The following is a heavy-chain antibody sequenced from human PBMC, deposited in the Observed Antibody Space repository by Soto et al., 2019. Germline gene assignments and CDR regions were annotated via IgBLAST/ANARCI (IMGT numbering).Heavy chain of an antibody. CDR2: IYYSGST. CDR3: ARSLGYSSSWAPLSFDY. Sequence: PSETLSLTCTVSGGSISSGGYYWSWIRQHPGEGLEWIGYIYYSGSTYYNPSLKSRVTISVDTSKNQFSLKLSSVTAADTAVYYCARSLGYSSSWAPLSFDYWGQGTLVTVSS. CDR1: GGSISSGGYY. J-gene: IGHJ4*02. D-gene: IGHD6-13*01. V-gene: IGHV4-31*03.